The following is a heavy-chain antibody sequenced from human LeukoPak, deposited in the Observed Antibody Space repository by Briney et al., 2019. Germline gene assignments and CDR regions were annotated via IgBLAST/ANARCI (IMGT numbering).Heavy chain of an antibody. J-gene: IGHJ4*02. V-gene: IGHV3-53*01. CDR2: IYSGGST. CDR1: GFTVSSNY. CDR3: AREMEGMVGPPCLGY. D-gene: IGHD2-15*01. Sequence: GGSLRLSCAASGFTVSSNYMSWVRQAPGKGLEWVSVIYSGGSTYYEDSVKGRFTISRDNSKNTLYLQMNSLRAEDTAVYYCAREMEGMVGPPCLGYWGQGTLVTVSS.